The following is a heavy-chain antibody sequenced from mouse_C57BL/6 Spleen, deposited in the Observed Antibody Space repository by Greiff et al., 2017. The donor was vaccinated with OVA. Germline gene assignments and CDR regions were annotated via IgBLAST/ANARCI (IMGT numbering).Heavy chain of an antibody. Sequence: VQLQQPGAELVKPGASVKLSCKASGYTFTSYWMQWVKQRPGQGLEWIGEIDPSGSYTNYNQKFKGKATLTVDTSSSTAYMQLSSLTSEDSAVYYCARSATANGDWGQGTTLTVSS. CDR1: GYTFTSYW. CDR3: ARSATANGD. J-gene: IGHJ2*01. V-gene: IGHV1-50*01. CDR2: IDPSGSYT. D-gene: IGHD3-3*01.